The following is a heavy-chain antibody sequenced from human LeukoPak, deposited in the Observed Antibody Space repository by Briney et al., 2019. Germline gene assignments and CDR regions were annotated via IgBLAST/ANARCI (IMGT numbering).Heavy chain of an antibody. CDR1: GYTFTSYD. V-gene: IGHV1-8*01. J-gene: IGHJ5*02. Sequence: GASVKVSCKASGYTFTSYDINWVRQATGQGLEWMGWMNPNSGNTGYAQKFQGRVTMTRDTSISTVYMELSGLGSEDTAVYYCARDNSVGDTAWWFDPWGQGTLVTVSS. CDR3: ARDNSVGDTAWWFDP. D-gene: IGHD1-26*01. CDR2: MNPNSGNT.